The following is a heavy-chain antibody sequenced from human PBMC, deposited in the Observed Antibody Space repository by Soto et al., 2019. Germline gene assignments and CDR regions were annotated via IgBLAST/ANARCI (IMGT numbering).Heavy chain of an antibody. CDR2: ISYDGSNK. CDR3: ARGGERRRGDLYGMDV. CDR1: GFTFSSYA. V-gene: IGHV3-30-3*01. Sequence: QVQLVESGGGVVQPGRSLRLSCAASGFTFSSYAMHWVRQAPGKGLEWVAVISYDGSNKYYADSVKGRFTISRDNSKNTLYLQMNSLRAEDTAVYYCARGGERRRGDLYGMDVWGQGTTVTVSS. J-gene: IGHJ6*02. D-gene: IGHD1-1*01.